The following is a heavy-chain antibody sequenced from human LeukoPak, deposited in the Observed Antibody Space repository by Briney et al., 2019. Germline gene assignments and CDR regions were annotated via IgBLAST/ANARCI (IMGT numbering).Heavy chain of an antibody. J-gene: IGHJ4*02. Sequence: KPSETLSLTCAVYGGSFSGYYWSWIRQPPGKGLEWIGEINHSGSTNYNPSLKSRVTISVDTSKNQFSLKLSSVTAADTAVYYCATMMYGSGNYYNSDYWGQGTLVTVSS. CDR1: GGSFSGYY. D-gene: IGHD3-10*01. CDR3: ATMMYGSGNYYNSDY. CDR2: INHSGST. V-gene: IGHV4-34*01.